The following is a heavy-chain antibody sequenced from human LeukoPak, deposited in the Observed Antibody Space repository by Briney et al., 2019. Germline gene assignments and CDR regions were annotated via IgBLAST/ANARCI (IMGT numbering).Heavy chain of an antibody. CDR1: GFTFSTYA. Sequence: GGSLGLSCAASGFTFSTYAMHWVRQAPGKGLEWVAVISYDGSNKYYADSVKGRFTISRDNSKNTLYLQMNSLRAEDTAVYYCAREGRMKGAFDIWGQGTMVTVSS. D-gene: IGHD2-8*01. V-gene: IGHV3-30-3*01. J-gene: IGHJ3*02. CDR3: AREGRMKGAFDI. CDR2: ISYDGSNK.